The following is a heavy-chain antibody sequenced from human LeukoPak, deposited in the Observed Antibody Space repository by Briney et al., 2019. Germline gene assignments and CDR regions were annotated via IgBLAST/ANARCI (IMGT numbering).Heavy chain of an antibody. CDR1: GGTFSSYA. Sequence: SVKVSCKASGGTFSSYAISWVRQAPGQGLEWMGGIIPIFGTANYAQKFQGRVTITADESTSIAYMELSSLRSEDTAVYYCARGSTICSGGSCYSGSHLDYWGQGTLVTVSS. J-gene: IGHJ4*02. CDR3: ARGSTICSGGSCYSGSHLDY. CDR2: IIPIFGTA. D-gene: IGHD2-15*01. V-gene: IGHV1-69*01.